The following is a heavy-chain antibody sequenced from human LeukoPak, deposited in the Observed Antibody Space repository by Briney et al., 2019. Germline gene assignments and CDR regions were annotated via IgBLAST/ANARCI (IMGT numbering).Heavy chain of an antibody. CDR3: ARDRTMVRGEMAFDP. Sequence: GGSLRLSCTASGFPFSSYALSWIRQAPGKGLEWVSYISSSGSTIYYADSVKGRFTISRDNAKNSLYLQMNSLRAEDTAVCYCARDRTMVRGEMAFDPWGQGTLVTVSS. V-gene: IGHV3-11*04. J-gene: IGHJ5*02. D-gene: IGHD3-10*01. CDR2: ISSSGSTI. CDR1: GFPFSSYA.